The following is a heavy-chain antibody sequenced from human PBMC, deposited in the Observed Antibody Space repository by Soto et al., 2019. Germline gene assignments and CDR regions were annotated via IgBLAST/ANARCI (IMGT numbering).Heavy chain of an antibody. V-gene: IGHV1-69*01. CDR2: ISPFFGTT. CDR3: AREVVTETTGGSFDS. J-gene: IGHJ4*02. D-gene: IGHD2-21*02. Sequence: QVHLVQSGADGRKSGSSVRVSCTASGGGTLSNGAISWVRQAPGQGLEWLGRISPFFGTTDYSQSFQGRLTMTADASTGTVYMDLRSLNSDDTAVYYCAREVVTETTGGSFDSWGQGTLVTVSS. CDR1: GGGTLSNGA.